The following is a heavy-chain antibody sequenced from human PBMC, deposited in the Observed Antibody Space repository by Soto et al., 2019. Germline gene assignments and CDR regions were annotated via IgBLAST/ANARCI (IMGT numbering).Heavy chain of an antibody. V-gene: IGHV3-13*01. J-gene: IGHJ4*02. CDR3: AKVSPPLMVYAIVPTLYSDY. CDR2: IGLAGDT. CDR1: GFIFSNFD. Sequence: GGSLRLSCAASGFIFSNFDMHWVRQTTEKGLEWVTGIGLAGDTNYSGSVKGRFTISRDNSKNTLYLQMNCRRAEDTAVYYCAKVSPPLMVYAIVPTLYSDYRGPGTLLTVSS. D-gene: IGHD2-8*01.